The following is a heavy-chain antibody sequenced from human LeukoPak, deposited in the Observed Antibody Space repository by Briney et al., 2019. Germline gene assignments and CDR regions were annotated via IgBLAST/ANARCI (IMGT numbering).Heavy chain of an antibody. J-gene: IGHJ4*02. CDR1: GFTFGDYA. CDR2: ISSSSGHI. D-gene: IGHD4-23*01. Sequence: GGSLRLSCTSYGFTFGDYAMSWVRQAPGKGLEWGSIISSSSGHIFDADSVKGRVAISRDNAKNSLYLQMNSLRPEDTAVYYCVRGATAVTRHLDYWGQGTLVTVSS. CDR3: VRGATAVTRHLDY. V-gene: IGHV3-21*01.